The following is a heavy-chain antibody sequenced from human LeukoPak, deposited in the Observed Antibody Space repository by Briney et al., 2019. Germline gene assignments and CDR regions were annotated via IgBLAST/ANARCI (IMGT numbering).Heavy chain of an antibody. CDR2: IYTSGST. CDR1: GNSISSGDNY. V-gene: IGHV4-61*02. Sequence: SQTLSLTCTVSGNSISSGDNYWSWIRQPAGKGLEWIGRIYTSGSTNYNPPLKSRVTISGDTSKNQFSLKLSSVTAADTAVYYCASAYYYYYYMDVWGKGTTVTVSS. J-gene: IGHJ6*03. CDR3: ASAYYYYYYMDV.